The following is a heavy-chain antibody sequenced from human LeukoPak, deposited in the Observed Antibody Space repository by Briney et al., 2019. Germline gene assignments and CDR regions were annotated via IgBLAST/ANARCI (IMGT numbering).Heavy chain of an antibody. CDR3: ARDRGLGYCSGGSCYSWWFDP. V-gene: IGHV1-18*01. CDR2: ISAYNGNT. J-gene: IGHJ5*02. D-gene: IGHD2-15*01. Sequence: GASEKVSCKASGYTFTSYGISWVRQATGQPLEWMGWISAYNGNTNYAQKLQGRVTMTTDTSTSTAYMELRSLRSDDTAVYYCARDRGLGYCSGGSCYSWWFDPWGQGTLVTVSS. CDR1: GYTFTSYG.